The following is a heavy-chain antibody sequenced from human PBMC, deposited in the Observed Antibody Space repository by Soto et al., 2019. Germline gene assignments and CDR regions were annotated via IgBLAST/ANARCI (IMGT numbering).Heavy chain of an antibody. D-gene: IGHD6-19*01. CDR2: INPSGGST. Sequence: ASVKVSCKASGYTFTSYYMHWVRQAPGQGLEWMGIINPSGGSTSYAQKFQGRVTMTRDTSTSTVYMELSSLRSEDTAVHYCARDGSGWYLNYYYYGMDVWGQGTTVTVSS. CDR1: GYTFTSYY. V-gene: IGHV1-46*01. CDR3: ARDGSGWYLNYYYYGMDV. J-gene: IGHJ6*02.